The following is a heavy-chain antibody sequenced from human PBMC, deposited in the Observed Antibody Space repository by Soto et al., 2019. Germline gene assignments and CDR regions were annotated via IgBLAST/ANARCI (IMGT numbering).Heavy chain of an antibody. V-gene: IGHV4-4*02. Sequence: SETLSLTCAVSGGSISSSNWWSWVRQPPGKGLEWIGEIYHSGSTNYNPSLKSRVTISVDKSKNQFSLKLSSVTAADTAVYYCASLGYSSSWYSSGTDYWGQGTLVTVSS. CDR2: IYHSGST. J-gene: IGHJ4*02. CDR1: GGSISSSNW. D-gene: IGHD6-13*01. CDR3: ASLGYSSSWYSSGTDY.